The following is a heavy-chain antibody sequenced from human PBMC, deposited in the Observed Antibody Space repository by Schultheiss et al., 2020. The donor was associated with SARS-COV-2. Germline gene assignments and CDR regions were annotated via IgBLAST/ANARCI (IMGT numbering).Heavy chain of an antibody. J-gene: IGHJ4*02. CDR2: ISAYNGNT. V-gene: IGHV1-18*01. D-gene: IGHD2-2*01. CDR1: GYTFTSYG. CDR3: ARGQCSSTSCRSPAQNDY. Sequence: ASVKVSCKASGYTFTSYGISWVRQAPGQGLEWMGWISAYNGNTNYAQKLQGRVTMTTDTSTSTAYMELRSLRSDDTAVYYCARGQCSSTSCRSPAQNDYWGQGTLVTVSS.